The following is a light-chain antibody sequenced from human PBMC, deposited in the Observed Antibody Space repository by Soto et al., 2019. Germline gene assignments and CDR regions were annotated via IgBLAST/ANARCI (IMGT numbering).Light chain of an antibody. V-gene: IGLV2-14*01. J-gene: IGLJ2*01. CDR2: EVS. Sequence: QSALTQPASVSGSPGQSITISCTGTSSDVGGYNYVSWYQQHPGKAPKLMIYEVSNRPSGVSNRFSGSKSGNTASLTISGLLAEEEADYYCSSYTSSSTLLVVFGGGTKLTVL. CDR3: SSYTSSSTLLVV. CDR1: SSDVGGYNY.